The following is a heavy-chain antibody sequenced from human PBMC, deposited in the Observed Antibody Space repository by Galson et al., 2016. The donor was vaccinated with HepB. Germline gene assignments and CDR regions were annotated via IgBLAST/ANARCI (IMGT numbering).Heavy chain of an antibody. CDR2: VYYTGTI. D-gene: IGHD3-3*01. CDR3: ARVGLRDLRFFYGLDV. CDR1: GGSLNHYY. V-gene: IGHV4-59*01. J-gene: IGHJ6*02. Sequence: SETLSLTCTVSGGSLNHYYWSWIRQSPERGLEWIGNVYYTGTINYNPSLKSRVTISIDTSKNLFSLRLNSLSAADTAVYRCARVGLRDLRFFYGLDVWGQGTTVTVSS.